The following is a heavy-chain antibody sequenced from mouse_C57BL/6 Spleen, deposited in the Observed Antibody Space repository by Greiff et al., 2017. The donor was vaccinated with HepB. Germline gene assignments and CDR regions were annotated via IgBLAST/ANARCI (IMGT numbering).Heavy chain of an antibody. Sequence: EVKLQESGGGLVKPGGSLKLSCAASGFTFSSYTMSWVRQTPEKRLEWVATISGGGGNTYYPDSVKGRFTISRDNAKNTLYLQMSSLRSEDTALYYCARREGYYYYFDYWGQGTTLTVSS. J-gene: IGHJ2*01. D-gene: IGHD1-1*01. CDR2: ISGGGGNT. CDR1: GFTFSSYT. V-gene: IGHV5-9*01. CDR3: ARREGYYYYFDY.